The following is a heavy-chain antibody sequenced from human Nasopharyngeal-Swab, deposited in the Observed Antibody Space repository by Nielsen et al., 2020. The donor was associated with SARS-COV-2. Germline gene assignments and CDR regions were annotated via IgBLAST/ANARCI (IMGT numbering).Heavy chain of an antibody. Sequence: GESLQISCVASGFTFSNYGMHWVRQAPGKGLEWVAIISYDGSNKYHADSVKGRFTISKDNSKNTLYLQMSSLRADDTAAYYCAKERFYSGSGKYPRDFDYWGQGTLVTVSS. CDR2: ISYDGSNK. D-gene: IGHD3-10*01. CDR3: AKERFYSGSGKYPRDFDY. J-gene: IGHJ4*02. V-gene: IGHV3-30*18. CDR1: GFTFSNYG.